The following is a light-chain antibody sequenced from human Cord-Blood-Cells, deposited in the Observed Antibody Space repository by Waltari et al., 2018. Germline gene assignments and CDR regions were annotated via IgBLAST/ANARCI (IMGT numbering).Light chain of an antibody. CDR2: DAS. CDR1: QSISIY. V-gene: IGKV3-11*01. CDR3: QQRSNWGFT. J-gene: IGKJ3*01. Sequence: EIVLTQSPATLSLSPGERATLSGRASQSISIYLAWYQQKPGQAPRLLIYDASNRATGIPARFSGSGSGTDFTLTISSLEPEDFAVYYCQQRSNWGFTFGPGTKVDIK.